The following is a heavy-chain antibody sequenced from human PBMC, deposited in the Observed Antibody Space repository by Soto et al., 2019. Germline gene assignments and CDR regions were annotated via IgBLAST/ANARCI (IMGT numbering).Heavy chain of an antibody. CDR3: TRSVTPYDSSGYSEP. V-gene: IGHV3-73*01. Sequence: GGSLRPSCAAFGFAFSGTAMDGFRRSSGKGLGGGGRIRRVANIYATAYASSAKGPFTITRADSQNTSSVQMYSPRTEDRTVYYCTRSVTPYDSSGYSEPWGQGTLVTVSS. CDR1: GFAFSGTA. J-gene: IGHJ4*02. CDR2: IRRVANIYAT. D-gene: IGHD3-22*01.